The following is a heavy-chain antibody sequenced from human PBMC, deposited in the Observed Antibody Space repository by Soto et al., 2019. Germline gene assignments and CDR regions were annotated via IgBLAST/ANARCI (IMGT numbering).Heavy chain of an antibody. CDR1: GYSFISYW. CDR3: ARTRIAVAGYFDY. J-gene: IGHJ4*02. V-gene: IGHV5-10-1*01. D-gene: IGHD6-19*01. CDR2: IDPSDSYT. Sequence: GESLKISCKGSGYSFISYWISWVRQMPGKGLEWMGRIDPSDSYTNYSPSFQGHVTISADKSISTAYLQWSSLKASDTAMYYCARTRIAVAGYFDYWGQGTLVTV.